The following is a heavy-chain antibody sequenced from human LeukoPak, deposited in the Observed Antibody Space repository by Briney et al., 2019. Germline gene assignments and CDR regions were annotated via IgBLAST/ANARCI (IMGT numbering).Heavy chain of an antibody. CDR2: ISYDGSNK. CDR3: ASPPTYYYDSSGLGLGY. Sequence: GGSLRLSCAASGFTFSSYAMHWVRQAPGKGLEWVAVISYDGSNKYYADSVKGRFTISRDNSKNTLYLQTNSLRAEDTAVYYCASPPTYYYDSSGLGLGYWGQGTLVTVSS. D-gene: IGHD3-22*01. V-gene: IGHV3-30-3*01. CDR1: GFTFSSYA. J-gene: IGHJ4*02.